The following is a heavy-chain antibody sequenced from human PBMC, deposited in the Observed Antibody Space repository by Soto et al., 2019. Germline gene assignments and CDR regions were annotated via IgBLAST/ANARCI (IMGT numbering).Heavy chain of an antibody. CDR2: ISGSGGST. CDR1: GFTFSTYA. Sequence: GGSLRLSCAASGFTFSTYAMSWVRQAPGKGLEWVSAISGSGGSTYYADPVKGRFTISRDNSKNTLYLRMNSLRAEDTAVHYCARGLGYCSSTSCYIWFDYWGQGTLVTVSS. J-gene: IGHJ4*02. D-gene: IGHD2-2*02. V-gene: IGHV3-23*01. CDR3: ARGLGYCSSTSCYIWFDY.